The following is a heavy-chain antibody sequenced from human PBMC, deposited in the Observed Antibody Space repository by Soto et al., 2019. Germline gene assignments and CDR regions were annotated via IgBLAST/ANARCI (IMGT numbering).Heavy chain of an antibody. CDR3: ARDRLGYDSSGPYFDY. D-gene: IGHD3-22*01. Sequence: SVKVSCKASGGTFSSYTISWVRQAPGQGLEWMGRIIPILGIANYAQKFQGRVTITADKSTSTAYMELSSLRSEDTAVYYCARDRLGYDSSGPYFDYWGQGTLVTVSS. CDR2: IIPILGIA. CDR1: GGTFSSYT. J-gene: IGHJ4*02. V-gene: IGHV1-69*04.